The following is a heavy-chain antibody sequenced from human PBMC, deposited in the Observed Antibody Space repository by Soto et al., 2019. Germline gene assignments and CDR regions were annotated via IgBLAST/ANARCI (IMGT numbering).Heavy chain of an antibody. D-gene: IGHD6-19*01. V-gene: IGHV1-69*01. Sequence: QVQLVQSGAEVKKPGSSVNVSCKASGGTFSSYAISWVRQAHGQGLEWMGGIIPIFGTANYAQKFQGRVTITADESTSTAYMELSSLRSEDTAVYYCARGPPEPGIAVAGTVEYFQHWGQGTLVTVSS. J-gene: IGHJ1*01. CDR3: ARGPPEPGIAVAGTVEYFQH. CDR1: GGTFSSYA. CDR2: IIPIFGTA.